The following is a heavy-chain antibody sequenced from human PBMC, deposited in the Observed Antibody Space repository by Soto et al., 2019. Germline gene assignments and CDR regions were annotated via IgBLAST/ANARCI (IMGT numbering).Heavy chain of an antibody. CDR1: GGSISGSSYY. Sequence: QLQLQESGPGLVKPSETLSLTCTVSGGSISGSSYYWAWIRQPPGKGLEWIATIYYSGNTYYNPSLKSRVTIFVDPSKNQFSLKLTSVTAADTAVYYCARQERYGDYYFDYWGQGTLVTVSS. CDR2: IYYSGNT. D-gene: IGHD4-17*01. V-gene: IGHV4-39*01. CDR3: ARQERYGDYYFDY. J-gene: IGHJ4*02.